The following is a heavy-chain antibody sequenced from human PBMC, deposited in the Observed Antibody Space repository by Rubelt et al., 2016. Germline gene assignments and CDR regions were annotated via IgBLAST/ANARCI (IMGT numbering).Heavy chain of an antibody. J-gene: IGHJ4*02. CDR1: GGSISSYY. Sequence: GPGLVKPSETLSLTCTVSGGSISSYYWSWIRQPPGKGLEWIGEINHSGSTNYNPSLKSRVTISVDTSKNQFSLKLTSVTAADTAVYYCARETAPGPSFDYWGQGTLVTVSS. CDR3: ARETAPGPSFDY. D-gene: IGHD2-21*02. CDR2: INHSGST. V-gene: IGHV4-59*01.